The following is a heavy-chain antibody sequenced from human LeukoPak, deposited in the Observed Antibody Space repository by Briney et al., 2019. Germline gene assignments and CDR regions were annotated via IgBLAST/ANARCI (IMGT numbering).Heavy chain of an antibody. V-gene: IGHV3-7*01. Sequence: GGSLRLSCAASGFTFSSSWMSWVRQAPGKGLEWVANIKQDRSEKYYVDSVKGRFTISRDNAKNSLYLQMNSLRAEDTAVYYCARDKGYFDYWGQGTLVTVSS. J-gene: IGHJ4*02. CDR2: IKQDRSEK. CDR1: GFTFSSSW. CDR3: ARDKGYFDY.